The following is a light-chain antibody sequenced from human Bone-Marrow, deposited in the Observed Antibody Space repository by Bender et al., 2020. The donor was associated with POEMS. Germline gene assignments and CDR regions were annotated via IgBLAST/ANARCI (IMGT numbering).Light chain of an antibody. CDR1: SSDVGNYNR. J-gene: IGLJ2*01. Sequence: QSALTQPASVSGSPGQSITISCTGTSSDVGNYNRVSWYQQHPGGAPKLMIYEAYKRPSGVSNRFSGSKSGITASLTISGLQTEDEAHYYCSSYARSSTFVIFGGGTKVTVL. CDR3: SSYARSSTFVI. V-gene: IGLV2-23*01. CDR2: EAY.